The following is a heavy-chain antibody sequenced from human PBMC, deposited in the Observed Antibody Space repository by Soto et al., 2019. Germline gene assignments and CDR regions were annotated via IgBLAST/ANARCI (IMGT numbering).Heavy chain of an antibody. D-gene: IGHD2-15*01. CDR3: ARDRVAATPNYYYYYGMDV. J-gene: IGHJ6*02. V-gene: IGHV3-21*01. CDR2: ISSSSSYI. CDR1: GFTFSSYS. Sequence: PGGSLRLSCAASGFTFSSYSMNWVRQAPGKGLEWVSSISSSSSYIYYADSVKGRFTISRDNAKNSLYLQMNSLRAEDTAVYYCARDRVAATPNYYYYYGMDVWGQGTTVTVSS.